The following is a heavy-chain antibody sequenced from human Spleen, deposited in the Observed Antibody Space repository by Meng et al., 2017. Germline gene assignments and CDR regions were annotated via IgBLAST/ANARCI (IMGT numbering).Heavy chain of an antibody. CDR2: IDPRSGDT. CDR3: ARDEDISAAGKLFGDY. V-gene: IGHV1-2*06. D-gene: IGHD6-25*01. Sequence: QVPCVQSGDEANNPAASVMVSFKPSGYTFTAYCLHWVRQAPGQGLDWMGRIDPRSGDTQYAQKFQGRVTMTRDTSISTTYMELSRLRSDDTAMYYCARDEDISAAGKLFGDYWGQGTLVTVSS. J-gene: IGHJ4*02. CDR1: GYTFTAYC.